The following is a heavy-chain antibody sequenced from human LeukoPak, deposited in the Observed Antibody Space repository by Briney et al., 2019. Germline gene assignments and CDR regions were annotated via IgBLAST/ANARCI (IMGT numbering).Heavy chain of an antibody. D-gene: IGHD3-10*01. CDR1: GFTFSSYG. CDR3: ARIRDGSGSSIDY. CDR2: IWYDGSNK. V-gene: IGHV3-33*01. Sequence: GGSLRLSCAASGFTFSSYGMHWVRQAPGKGLEWVAVIWYDGSNKYYADSVKGRFTISRDNSKNTLYLQKNSLRAEDTAVYYCARIRDGSGSSIDYWGQGTLVTDSS. J-gene: IGHJ4*02.